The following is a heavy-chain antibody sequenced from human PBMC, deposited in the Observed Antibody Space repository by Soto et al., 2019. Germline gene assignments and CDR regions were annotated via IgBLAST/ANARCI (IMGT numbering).Heavy chain of an antibody. CDR1: GYTFTGYY. CDR2: INPNSGGT. Sequence: ASVKVSCKASGYTFTGYYMHWVRQAPGQGLEWMGWINPNSGGTNYAQKFQGWVTMTRDTSISTAYMELSRLRSDDTAVYYCARVARFGPGSAAAGIAFDYWGQGTLVTVSS. V-gene: IGHV1-2*04. D-gene: IGHD6-13*01. CDR3: ARVARFGPGSAAAGIAFDY. J-gene: IGHJ4*02.